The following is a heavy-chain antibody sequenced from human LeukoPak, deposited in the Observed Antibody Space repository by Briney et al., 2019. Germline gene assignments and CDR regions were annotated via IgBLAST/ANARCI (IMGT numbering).Heavy chain of an antibody. J-gene: IGHJ4*02. V-gene: IGHV3-21*01. CDR2: ISTSSSYI. CDR3: VRGTWGSGWYPLYFEY. Sequence: PGGSLRLSCAASGFTFSSYSMNWVRQAPGKGLEWVSSISTSSSYIYYGDSVKGRFTVSRDNAKNSLYLQMNSLRAEDTAVYYRVRGTWGSGWYPLYFEYWGQGTLVTVSS. D-gene: IGHD6-19*01. CDR1: GFTFSSYS.